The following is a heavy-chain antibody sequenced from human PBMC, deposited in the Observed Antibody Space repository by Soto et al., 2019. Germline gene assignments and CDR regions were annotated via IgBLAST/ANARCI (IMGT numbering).Heavy chain of an antibody. CDR2: ISTYNGDT. CDR1: GYTFTNYG. Sequence: ASVKVSCKASGYTFTNYGILWLRQAPGQGLEWMGWISTYNGDTAYAQKIQDRVTLTRDISTSTAYMELRSLGSDDTAIYYCAILPHDTYEYDYWGQGTTVTVSS. D-gene: IGHD3-9*01. CDR3: AILPHDTYEYDY. J-gene: IGHJ4*02. V-gene: IGHV1-18*04.